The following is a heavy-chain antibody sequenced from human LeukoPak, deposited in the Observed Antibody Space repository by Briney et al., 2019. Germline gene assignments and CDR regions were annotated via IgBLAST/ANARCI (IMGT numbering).Heavy chain of an antibody. D-gene: IGHD3-10*01. CDR1: GFTFSSYA. CDR3: AKVGGPMVRGVIIGYYYMDV. Sequence: GGSLRLSCAASGFTFSSYAMSWVRQAPGEGLEWVSAISGSGGSTYYADSVKGRFTISRDNSKNTLYLQMNSLRAEDTAVYYCAKVGGPMVRGVIIGYYYMDVWGKGTTVTVSS. V-gene: IGHV3-23*01. J-gene: IGHJ6*03. CDR2: ISGSGGST.